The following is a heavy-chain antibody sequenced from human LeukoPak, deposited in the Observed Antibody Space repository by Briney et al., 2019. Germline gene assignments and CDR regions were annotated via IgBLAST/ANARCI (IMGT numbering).Heavy chain of an antibody. CDR3: AREVAAAESWFDP. Sequence: ASVKVSCKASGYTFTGYYMHWVRQAPGQGPEWMGWINPNSGGTNYAQKFQGRVTMTRDTSISTAYMELSRLRSDDTAVYYCAREVAAAESWFDPWGQGTLVTVSS. CDR2: INPNSGGT. V-gene: IGHV1-2*02. J-gene: IGHJ5*02. CDR1: GYTFTGYY. D-gene: IGHD6-13*01.